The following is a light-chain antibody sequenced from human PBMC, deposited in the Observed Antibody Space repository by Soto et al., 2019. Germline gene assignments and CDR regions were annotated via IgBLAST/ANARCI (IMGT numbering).Light chain of an antibody. V-gene: IGKV1-17*01. CDR1: QGIGND. CDR2: DAS. Sequence: DIQMTQSPSSLSAFVGDRVTITCRASQGIGNDLGWYQQKPGKAPKRLIYDASTLQSEVPSRFSGSGSGTEFTLTISSLQPEDFATYYCLQHKSYPWAFGQGTKVEIK. CDR3: LQHKSYPWA. J-gene: IGKJ1*01.